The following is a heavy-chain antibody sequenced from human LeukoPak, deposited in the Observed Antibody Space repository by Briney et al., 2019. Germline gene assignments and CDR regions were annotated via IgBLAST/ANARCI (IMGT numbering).Heavy chain of an antibody. Sequence: SETLSLTCAVYGWSFSGYYWSWIRQPPGKGLEWIGEINHSGSTNYNPSLNSRGTISVDTSKNQVSLKVSWLTAAVTAVYYCARGPPPRGGSGSYYPFDYWGQGTLVTVSS. V-gene: IGHV4-34*01. D-gene: IGHD3-10*01. CDR2: INHSGST. CDR3: ARGPPPRGGSGSYYPFDY. J-gene: IGHJ4*02. CDR1: GWSFSGYY.